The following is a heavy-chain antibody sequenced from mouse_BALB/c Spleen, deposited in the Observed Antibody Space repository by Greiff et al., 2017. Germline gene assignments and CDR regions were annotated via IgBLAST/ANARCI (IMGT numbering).Heavy chain of an antibody. J-gene: IGHJ2*01. CDR1: GYSITSDYA. CDR2: ISYSGST. D-gene: IGHD2-14*01. Sequence: VQLQQSGPGLVKPSQSLSLTCTVTGYSITSDYAWNWIRQFPGNKLEWMGYISYSGSTSYNPSLKSRISITRDTSKNQFFLQLNSVTTEDTATYYCARWRDYRYDGDFDYWGQGTTLTVSS. CDR3: ARWRDYRYDGDFDY. V-gene: IGHV3-2*02.